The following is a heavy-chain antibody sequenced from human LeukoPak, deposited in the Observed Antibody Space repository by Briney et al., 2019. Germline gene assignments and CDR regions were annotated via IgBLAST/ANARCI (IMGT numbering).Heavy chain of an antibody. CDR3: ARGLRGNYDY. Sequence: GGSLRLSCAASGFTFSDYAMAWVRQAPGTGLEWVSSISTSGNTYYADSVKGRFTISRDNSKDTLYLQMNSLTTEDTALYYCARGLRGNYDYWGQGTLVTVSS. V-gene: IGHV3-23*01. D-gene: IGHD1-7*01. J-gene: IGHJ4*02. CDR2: ISTSGNT. CDR1: GFTFSDYA.